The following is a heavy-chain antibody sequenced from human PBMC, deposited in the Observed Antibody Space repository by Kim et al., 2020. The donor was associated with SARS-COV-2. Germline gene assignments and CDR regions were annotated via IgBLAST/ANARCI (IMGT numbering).Heavy chain of an antibody. CDR1: GGSISSYY. Sequence: SETLSLTCTVSGGSISSYYWSWIRQPPGKGLEWIGYIYYSGSTNYNPSLKSRVTISVDTSKNQFSLKLSSVTAADTAVYYCARDHIQRYCTNGVCSNRYYYYGMDVWGPGTPVTVSS. V-gene: IGHV4-59*13. CDR2: IYYSGST. J-gene: IGHJ6*02. CDR3: ARDHIQRYCTNGVCSNRYYYYGMDV. D-gene: IGHD2-8*01.